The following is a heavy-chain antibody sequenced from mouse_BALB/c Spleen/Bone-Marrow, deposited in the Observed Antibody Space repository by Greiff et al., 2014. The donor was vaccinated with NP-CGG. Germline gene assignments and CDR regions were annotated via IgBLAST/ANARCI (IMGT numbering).Heavy chain of an antibody. V-gene: IGHV1S81*02. CDR3: ARAAYDPYAMDY. J-gene: IGHJ4*01. Sequence: QVQLQQSGAELVKPGASVKLSCKASGYTFTSYYMYWVKQRPGQGLEWIGEINPNNDGTNFNEKFKSKATLTVDKSSSTAYMQLSILTSEDSAVYYCARAAYDPYAMDYWGQGTSVTVSS. D-gene: IGHD2-3*01. CDR1: GYTFTSYY. CDR2: INPNNDGT.